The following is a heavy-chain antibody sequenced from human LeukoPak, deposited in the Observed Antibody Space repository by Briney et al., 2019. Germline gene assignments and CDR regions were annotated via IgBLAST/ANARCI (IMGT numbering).Heavy chain of an antibody. D-gene: IGHD2-2*01. CDR3: ARSCSSTSCYAYFDY. Sequence: GGSLRLSCAASAFTVSSYYMSWVRQAPGEGLEWVSVIYSGGSTYYADSVKGRFTISRDNSKNTLYLQMNSLRAEDTAVYYCARSCSSTSCYAYFDYWGQGTLVTVSS. CDR2: IYSGGST. J-gene: IGHJ4*02. V-gene: IGHV3-53*01. CDR1: AFTVSSYY.